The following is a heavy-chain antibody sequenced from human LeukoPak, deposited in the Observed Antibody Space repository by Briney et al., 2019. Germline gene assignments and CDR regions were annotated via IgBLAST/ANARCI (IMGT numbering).Heavy chain of an antibody. D-gene: IGHD3-10*01. V-gene: IGHV3-30*01. J-gene: IGHJ4*02. CDR1: GFIFSNYA. CDR3: ARDSTYWYDSGSSGPHYFDY. CDR2: ISSDGSKT. Sequence: GGSPRLSCAAPGFIFSNYAMHWVRQAPGKGLEWVALISSDGSKTYHADSVKGRFSISRDNSKNTLYLQLNSLRAEDTSVYYCARDSTYWYDSGSSGPHYFDYWGQGTLVTVSS.